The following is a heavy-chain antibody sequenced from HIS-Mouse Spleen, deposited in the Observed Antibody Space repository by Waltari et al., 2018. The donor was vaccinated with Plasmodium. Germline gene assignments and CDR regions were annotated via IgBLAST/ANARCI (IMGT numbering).Heavy chain of an antibody. V-gene: IGHV3-7*01. Sequence: EVQLVESGGGLVQPGGSRRLSCAASGFTLRRYWMSWVLQAPGKGLEWVANIKQDGSEKYYVDSVKGRFTISRDNAKNSLYLQMNSLRAEDTAVYYCASSWYWYFDLWGRGTLVTVSS. CDR2: IKQDGSEK. J-gene: IGHJ2*01. CDR3: ASSWYWYFDL. CDR1: GFTLRRYW. D-gene: IGHD6-13*01.